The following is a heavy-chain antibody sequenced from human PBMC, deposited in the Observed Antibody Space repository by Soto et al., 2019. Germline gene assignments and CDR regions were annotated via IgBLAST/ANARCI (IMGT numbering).Heavy chain of an antibody. CDR2: IVVGSANT. CDR3: AADQGLSVGYLYYYGMDV. Sequence: SVKVSCKASGFTFSSSAVQWVRQARGQRPEWVGSIVVGSANTNYAQKFQERVTITRDMSTSTAYMELSSLRSEDTAVYYCAADQGLSVGYLYYYGMDVWGQGTTVTVSS. CDR1: GFTFSSSA. D-gene: IGHD6-19*01. J-gene: IGHJ6*02. V-gene: IGHV1-58*01.